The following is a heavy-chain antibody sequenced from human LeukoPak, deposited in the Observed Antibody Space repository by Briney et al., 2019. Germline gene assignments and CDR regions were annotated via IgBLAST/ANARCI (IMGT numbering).Heavy chain of an antibody. CDR3: ATLTATVTTVVFDY. D-gene: IGHD4-11*01. CDR1: GFTFSSYW. Sequence: GGSLRLSCVASGFTFSSYWMHWVRQAPGKGLEWVANIKQDGSEKYYVDSVKGRFTISRDNAKNSLFLQMNSLRAEDTAVYYCATLTATVTTVVFDYWGQGTLVTVSS. J-gene: IGHJ4*02. V-gene: IGHV3-7*01. CDR2: IKQDGSEK.